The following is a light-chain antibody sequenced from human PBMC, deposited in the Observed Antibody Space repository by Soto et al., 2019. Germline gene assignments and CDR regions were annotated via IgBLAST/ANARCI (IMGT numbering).Light chain of an antibody. CDR1: SSDVGGYNF. Sequence: QSVLTQTASVSGSPGQSITMSCTGTSSDVGGYNFVSWYQQHPGKAPKLIVHEVANRLSGVSGRFSGSKSGNTAFLTISGXXXXXXXVYXCCSHSSSITWMFGGGTKVTVL. CDR2: EVA. CDR3: CSHSSSITWM. J-gene: IGLJ3*02. V-gene: IGLV2-14*03.